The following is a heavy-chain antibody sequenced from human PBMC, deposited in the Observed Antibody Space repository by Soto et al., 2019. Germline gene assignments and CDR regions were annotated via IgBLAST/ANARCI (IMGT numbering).Heavy chain of an antibody. CDR2: IYWNDDN. CDR1: GFSFNTSGEG. Sequence: QITLKESGPTLVKPTQTLTLTCTFSGFSFNTSGEGVAWIRQPPGKALEWLALIYWNDDNRRPSLKNRLTITRDTSKNQVVLTMTNMDSVDTATYYCAHSRARILLWSFDYWGQGTLVTVSS. V-gene: IGHV2-5*01. D-gene: IGHD4-17*01. CDR3: AHSRARILLWSFDY. J-gene: IGHJ4*02.